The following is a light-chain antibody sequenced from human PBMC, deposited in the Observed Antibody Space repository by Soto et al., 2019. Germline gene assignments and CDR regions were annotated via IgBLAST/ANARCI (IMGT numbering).Light chain of an antibody. CDR1: VPGXSSSKNKNY. Sequence: IVMNPSPCSPPLALPGMAXIXRRSXVPGXSSSKNKNYLAWYQQKPGQPNKLIIYWASTRDSGVTDRLSGSGSGTDFTLTINSLQTDDFATYYCQHYNSYSEAFGQGTKLDI. CDR2: WAS. CDR3: QHYNSYSEA. V-gene: IGKV4-1*01. J-gene: IGKJ1*01.